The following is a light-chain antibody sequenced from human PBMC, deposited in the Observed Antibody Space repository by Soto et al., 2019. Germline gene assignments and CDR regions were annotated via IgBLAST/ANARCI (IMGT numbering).Light chain of an antibody. CDR3: AAWDDTVRSYV. J-gene: IGLJ1*01. Sequence: QSVLTQPPSVSGTPGQRVTISCSGGISNIGTNYVHWFQQLPGTAPKVLSNRDNHRPSGVPDRFSGSKSGTSASLAISGLRSEDEADYYCAAWDDTVRSYVFGTGTKLTVL. CDR2: RDN. V-gene: IGLV1-47*01. CDR1: ISNIGTNY.